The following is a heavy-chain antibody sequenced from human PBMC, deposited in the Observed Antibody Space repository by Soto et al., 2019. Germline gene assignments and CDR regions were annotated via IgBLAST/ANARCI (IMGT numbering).Heavy chain of an antibody. Sequence: EVQLVESGGGLVQPGRSLRLSCAASGFTFDDYAIHWVRQAPGRGLECVAGISWNGASIGYANSVKGRFTISRDNAKNSMHLQMNSLRSEDTALYYCANLPLYGSGFDCWGQGTLVTVSS. CDR3: ANLPLYGSGFDC. D-gene: IGHD3-10*01. V-gene: IGHV3-9*01. J-gene: IGHJ4*02. CDR1: GFTFDDYA. CDR2: ISWNGASI.